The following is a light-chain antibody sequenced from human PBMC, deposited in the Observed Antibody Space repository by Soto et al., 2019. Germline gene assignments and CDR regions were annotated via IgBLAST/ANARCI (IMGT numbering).Light chain of an antibody. Sequence: SQVTQSPSSRSASGGDRVTITCRASQDINYYLAWYQQKPGTAPKLLIYAASTLQSGAPSRFSGSGSGTDFTLTISSLQPEDFATYYCQQLDSSPRTFGPGTKVDIK. CDR2: AAS. J-gene: IGKJ3*01. V-gene: IGKV1-9*01. CDR1: QDINYY. CDR3: QQLDSSPRT.